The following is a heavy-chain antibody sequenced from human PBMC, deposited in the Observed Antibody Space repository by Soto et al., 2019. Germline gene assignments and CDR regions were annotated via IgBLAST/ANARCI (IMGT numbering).Heavy chain of an antibody. CDR3: ATVFSPGYYDVRSGYYAFPFDY. Sequence: ASVKVSCKASGYTFTSYDINWVRQATGQGLEWMGWMNPNSGNTGYAQKFQGRVTMTRNTSISTAYMELSGLRSEETAVYSCATVFSPGYYDVRSGYYAFPFDYWRQETLVTVSS. V-gene: IGHV1-8*01. D-gene: IGHD3-3*01. J-gene: IGHJ4*02. CDR2: MNPNSGNT. CDR1: GYTFTSYD.